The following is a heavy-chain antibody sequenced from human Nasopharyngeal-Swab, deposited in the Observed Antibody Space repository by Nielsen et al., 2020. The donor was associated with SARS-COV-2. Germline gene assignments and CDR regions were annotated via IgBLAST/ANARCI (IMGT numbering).Heavy chain of an antibody. D-gene: IGHD6-13*01. J-gene: IGHJ4*02. Sequence: GESLKISCDVSGYRFSSYWIGWVRQMPGKGLEWMGIIYPGDSDTSYSPSFQGQVTISADKSISTAYLQWSSLKASDTAMYYCARLGSSWSDYFDYWGQGTLVTVSS. V-gene: IGHV5-51*01. CDR2: IYPGDSDT. CDR1: GYRFSSYW. CDR3: ARLGSSWSDYFDY.